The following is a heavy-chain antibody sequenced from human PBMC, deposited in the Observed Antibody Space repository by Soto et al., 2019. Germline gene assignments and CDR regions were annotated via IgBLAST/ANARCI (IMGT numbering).Heavy chain of an antibody. J-gene: IGHJ3*02. V-gene: IGHV3-9*01. Sequence: EVQLVESGGGLVQPGRSLRLSCAASGFTFDDYAMHWVRQAPGKGLEWVSGISWNSGSIGYADSVKGRFTISRDNAKNSLYLQMNSLRAEDTALYYCASRRIIDYGDSQDAFDIWGQGTMVTVSS. D-gene: IGHD4-17*01. CDR3: ASRRIIDYGDSQDAFDI. CDR2: ISWNSGSI. CDR1: GFTFDDYA.